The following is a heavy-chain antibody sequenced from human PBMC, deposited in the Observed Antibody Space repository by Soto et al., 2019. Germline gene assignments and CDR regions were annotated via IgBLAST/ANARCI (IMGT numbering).Heavy chain of an antibody. CDR2: VYYSGST. V-gene: IGHV4-39*07. Sequence: PSETLSLTCTVSGGSVSSSSYYWGWVRQPPGKGLEWIGSVYYSGSTYYNPSLESRVTISVDTSKNQFSLKLSSVTAADTAVYYCARALNYGDYVVPYMDVWGKGTTVTVSS. CDR3: ARALNYGDYVVPYMDV. CDR1: GGSVSSSSYY. J-gene: IGHJ6*03. D-gene: IGHD4-17*01.